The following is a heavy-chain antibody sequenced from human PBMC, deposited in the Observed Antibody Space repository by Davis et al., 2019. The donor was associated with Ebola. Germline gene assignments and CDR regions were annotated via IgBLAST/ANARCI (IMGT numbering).Heavy chain of an antibody. D-gene: IGHD3-10*01. V-gene: IGHV3-7*03. J-gene: IGHJ4*02. Sequence: PGGSLRLSCAASGFTFSSYWMSWVRQAPGKGLEWVANIKQDGSEKYYVDSVKGRFTISRDNAKNSLYLQMNSLRAEDTAVYYCASALWFGELRRWGQGTLVTVSS. CDR2: IKQDGSEK. CDR3: ASALWFGELRR. CDR1: GFTFSSYW.